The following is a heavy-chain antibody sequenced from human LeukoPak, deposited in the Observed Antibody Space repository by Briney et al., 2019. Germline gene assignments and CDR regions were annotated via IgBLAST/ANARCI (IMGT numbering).Heavy chain of an antibody. Sequence: AASVKVSCKASGGTFSSYAISWVRQAPGQGLEWMGWMNPNSGNTGYAQKFQGRVTITRNTSISTAYMELSSLRSEDTAVYYCARGERAYYYDSSGSSSIDYWGQGTLVTVSS. J-gene: IGHJ4*02. D-gene: IGHD3-22*01. CDR2: MNPNSGNT. V-gene: IGHV1-8*03. CDR1: GGTFSSYA. CDR3: ARGERAYYYDSSGSSSIDY.